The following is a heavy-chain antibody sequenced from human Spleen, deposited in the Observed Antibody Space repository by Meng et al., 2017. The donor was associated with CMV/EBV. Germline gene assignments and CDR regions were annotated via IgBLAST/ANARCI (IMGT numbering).Heavy chain of an antibody. V-gene: IGHV3-23*03. D-gene: IGHD1-14*01. Sequence: GGSLRLSCAASGFTFSSYAMSWVRQAPGKGLEWVSVIYSGGSSTYYADSVKGRFTISRDNSKNTLYLQMNSLRAEDTAVYYCAKENRGITNRGYYFDYWGQGTLVTVSS. CDR1: GFTFSSYA. CDR2: IYSGGSST. CDR3: AKENRGITNRGYYFDY. J-gene: IGHJ4*02.